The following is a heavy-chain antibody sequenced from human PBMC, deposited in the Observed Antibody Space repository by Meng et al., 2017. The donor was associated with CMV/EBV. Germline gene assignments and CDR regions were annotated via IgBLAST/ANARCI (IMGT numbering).Heavy chain of an antibody. CDR3: ARGYMGARWGDFDY. V-gene: IGHV3-48*03. CDR1: GFTFSSYE. Sequence: GESLKISCAASGFTFSSYEMNWVRQAPGKGLEWVSYISSSGSTIYYADSVKGRFTISRDNAKNSLYLQMNSLRAEDTAVYYCARGYMGARWGDFDYWGQGTLVTVSS. D-gene: IGHD1-1*01. J-gene: IGHJ4*01. CDR2: ISSSGSTI.